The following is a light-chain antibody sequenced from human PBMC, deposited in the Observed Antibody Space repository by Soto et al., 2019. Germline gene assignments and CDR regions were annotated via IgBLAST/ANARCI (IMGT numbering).Light chain of an antibody. Sequence: QSVLTQPASVSGSPGQSITISCTGTSSDVGGYNYVSWYQQHPGKAPKLMIYEVSNRPSGVSNRFSGSKSGNTASLTISGLQAEDEADYYCSSYTSSSTFYAFGTGTRSPS. CDR2: EVS. CDR3: SSYTSSSTFYA. V-gene: IGLV2-14*01. J-gene: IGLJ1*01. CDR1: SSDVGGYNY.